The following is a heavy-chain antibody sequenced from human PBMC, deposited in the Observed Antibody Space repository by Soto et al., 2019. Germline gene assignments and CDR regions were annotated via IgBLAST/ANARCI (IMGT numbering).Heavy chain of an antibody. CDR3: ARGRYGGAPIDY. J-gene: IGHJ4*02. D-gene: IGHD4-17*01. V-gene: IGHV3-33*01. CDR1: GFTFSSYG. Sequence: QVQLVESGGGVVQPGRSLRLSCAASGFTFSSYGMHWVRQAPGKGLEWVAVIWYDGSNKYYADSVKGRFTISRDNSKNTLYLQMNSLRAEDTAVYYCARGRYGGAPIDYWGQGTLVTVSS. CDR2: IWYDGSNK.